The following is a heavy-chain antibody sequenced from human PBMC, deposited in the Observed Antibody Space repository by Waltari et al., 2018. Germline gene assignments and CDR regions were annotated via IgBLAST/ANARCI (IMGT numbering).Heavy chain of an antibody. CDR3: ARARSGGSLLGY. Sequence: QVQLVESGGGVVQPGRSLRLSCAASGFTFSTYGMHWVRQAPGKGLEWVAVLCSDGSNKYYADSVKGRFTISRDNSKNTLYLQMNSLRAEDTAVYYCARARSGGSLLGYWGQGTLVTVSS. D-gene: IGHD2-15*01. CDR1: GFTFSTYG. V-gene: IGHV3-33*01. J-gene: IGHJ4*02. CDR2: LCSDGSNK.